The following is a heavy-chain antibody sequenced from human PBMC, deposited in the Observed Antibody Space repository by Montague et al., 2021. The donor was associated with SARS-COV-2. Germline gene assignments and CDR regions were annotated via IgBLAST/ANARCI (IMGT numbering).Heavy chain of an antibody. V-gene: IGHV4-59*01. Sequence: SETLSLTCTVAGGSISSYYWSWIRQHPGKGLEWIGYIYYRGSTNXXTSLKSRVTISVDTSKNQFSLKLSSVTAADTAVYYCARVFPRWLQFDPYFDYWGQGTLVTVSS. J-gene: IGHJ4*02. D-gene: IGHD5-24*01. CDR1: GGSISSYY. CDR2: IYYRGST. CDR3: ARVFPRWLQFDPYFDY.